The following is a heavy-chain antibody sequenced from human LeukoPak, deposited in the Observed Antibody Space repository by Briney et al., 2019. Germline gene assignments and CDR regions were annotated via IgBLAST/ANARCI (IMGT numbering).Heavy chain of an antibody. CDR2: MNPNSGNT. CDR3: ARDRVGVGSSGWEN. Sequence: GASVKVSCKASGYTFTNYDIHWVRQATGQGLEWMGWMNPNSGNTGYTQKFQGRVTMTRDTSISTAYMELSSLTSDDTAVYYCARDRVGVGSSGWENWGQGTLVTVSS. V-gene: IGHV1-8*02. CDR1: GYTFTNYD. J-gene: IGHJ4*02. D-gene: IGHD6-19*01.